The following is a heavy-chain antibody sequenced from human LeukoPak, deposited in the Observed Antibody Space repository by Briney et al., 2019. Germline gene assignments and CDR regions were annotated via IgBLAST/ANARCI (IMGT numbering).Heavy chain of an antibody. J-gene: IGHJ4*02. CDR3: AKDRDDSSGYYPDY. Sequence: GGSLRLSCAASGFTFSRYGMHWVRQAPGKGLEWVALMSYDGDNKYYADSVKGRFTISRDNSKNTLYLQMNSLRAEDTAVYYCAKDRDDSSGYYPDYWGQGTLVTVSS. CDR1: GFTFSRYG. D-gene: IGHD3-22*01. V-gene: IGHV3-30*18. CDR2: MSYDGDNK.